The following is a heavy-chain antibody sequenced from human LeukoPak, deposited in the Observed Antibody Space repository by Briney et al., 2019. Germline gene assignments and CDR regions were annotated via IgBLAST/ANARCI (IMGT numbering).Heavy chain of an antibody. CDR2: IIPIFGIA. J-gene: IGHJ4*02. CDR3: ARGSVDTAMVSEYYFDY. CDR1: GGTFSSYA. Sequence: HVASVKVSCKASGGTFSSYAISRVRQAPGQELEWMGRIIPIFGIANYAQKFQGRVTITADKSTSTAYMELSSLRSEDTAVYYCARGSVDTAMVSEYYFDYWGQGTLVTVSS. D-gene: IGHD5-18*01. V-gene: IGHV1-69*04.